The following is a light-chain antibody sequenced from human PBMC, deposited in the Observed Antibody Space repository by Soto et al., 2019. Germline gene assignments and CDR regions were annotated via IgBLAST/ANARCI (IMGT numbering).Light chain of an antibody. CDR3: QHYGRSPPWT. V-gene: IGKV3-20*01. CDR1: QSVSSN. Sequence: EIVMTQSPATLSVSPGERATLSCRASQSVSSNVAWYQQKPGQAPRLLIYGASSRATGIPDRFSGSGSGTDFTLTISRLEPEDFAVYYCQHYGRSPPWTFGQGTKVDIK. CDR2: GAS. J-gene: IGKJ1*01.